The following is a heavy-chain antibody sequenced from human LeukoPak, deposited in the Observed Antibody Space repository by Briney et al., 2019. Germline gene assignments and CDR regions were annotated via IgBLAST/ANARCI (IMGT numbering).Heavy chain of an antibody. CDR1: GFTFSDYY. CDR2: ISSSGSTI. Sequence: GGSLRLSCAASGFTFSDYYMSWIRQAPGEGLEWVSYISSSGSTIYYADSVKGRFTISRDNAKNSLYLQMNSLRGEDTAVYYCARGLYYDSTYFDYWGKGTLVTVSS. D-gene: IGHD3-22*01. J-gene: IGHJ4*02. CDR3: ARGLYYDSTYFDY. V-gene: IGHV3-11*04.